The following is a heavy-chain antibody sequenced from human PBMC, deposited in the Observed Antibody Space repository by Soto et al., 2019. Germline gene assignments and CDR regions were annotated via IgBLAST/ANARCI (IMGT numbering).Heavy chain of an antibody. CDR1: GDTFSFYT. V-gene: IGHV1-69*02. J-gene: IGHJ4*02. CDR2: INPILSMS. D-gene: IGHD3-10*01. CDR3: ATSYGSGYRAFDS. Sequence: SVKVSCKASGDTFSFYTINWVRQAPGLGLEWVGRINPILSMSNYAQKFQGRVTMTADKSTNTAYMELRSLRSEDTAMYFCATSYGSGYRAFDSRGQGALVTVSS.